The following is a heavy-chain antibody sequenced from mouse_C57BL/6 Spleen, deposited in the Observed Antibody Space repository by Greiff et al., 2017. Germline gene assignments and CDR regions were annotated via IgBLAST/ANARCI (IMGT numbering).Heavy chain of an antibody. CDR1: GYTFTDYY. J-gene: IGHJ1*03. D-gene: IGHD1-1*02. Sequence: EVQLQQSGPELVKPGASVKISCKASGYTFTDYYMNWVKQSHGKSLEWIGDINPNNGGTSYNQKFKGKATLTVDKSSSTAYMELRILTSEDSAVYYCARGSRYWYFDVWGTGTTVTVSS. CDR3: ARGSRYWYFDV. CDR2: INPNNGGT. V-gene: IGHV1-26*01.